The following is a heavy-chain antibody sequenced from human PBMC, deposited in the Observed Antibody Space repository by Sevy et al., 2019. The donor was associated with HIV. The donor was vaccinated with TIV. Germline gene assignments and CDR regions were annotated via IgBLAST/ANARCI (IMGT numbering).Heavy chain of an antibody. CDR3: AREGWGYSLYYYMDV. V-gene: IGHV4-61*02. CDR1: GGSISSNNYY. J-gene: IGHJ6*03. CDR2: IYNSGTT. Sequence: SETLSLTCTVSGGSISSNNYYWSWIRQPAGKGLEWIGRIYNSGTTDYNPSLKSRITISVDTSKNEFSLKVTSVTAADTAIYYCAREGWGYSLYYYMDVWGKGTTVTVSS. D-gene: IGHD5-18*01.